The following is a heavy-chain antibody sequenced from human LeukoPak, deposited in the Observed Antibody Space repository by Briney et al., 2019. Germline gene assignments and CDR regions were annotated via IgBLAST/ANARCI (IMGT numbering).Heavy chain of an antibody. CDR1: GFTFSSYW. CDR3: ARDSSSSLVMGVFDY. V-gene: IGHV3-74*01. CDR2: INSDGSST. D-gene: IGHD6-13*01. Sequence: GGSLRLSCAASGFTFSSYWMHWVRQAPGKGLVWVSRINSDGSSTSYADSVKGRFTISRDNAKNTLYLQMNSLRAEDTAVYYCARDSSSSLVMGVFDYWGQGTLVTVSS. J-gene: IGHJ4*02.